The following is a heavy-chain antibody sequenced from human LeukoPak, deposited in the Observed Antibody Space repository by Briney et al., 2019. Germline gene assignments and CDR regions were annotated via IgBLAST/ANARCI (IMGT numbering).Heavy chain of an antibody. D-gene: IGHD3-10*01. J-gene: IGHJ3*02. CDR2: ISWNSGNI. CDR1: GITFDDYA. CDR3: AKGIGELLSDAFDI. Sequence: SLRLSCAASGITFDDYAMHWVRQAPGKGLEWVSGISWNSGNIGYADSVKGRFTISRDNAKNSLYLQMNSLRAEDTALYYCAKGIGELLSDAFDIWGQGTIVTVSS. V-gene: IGHV3-9*01.